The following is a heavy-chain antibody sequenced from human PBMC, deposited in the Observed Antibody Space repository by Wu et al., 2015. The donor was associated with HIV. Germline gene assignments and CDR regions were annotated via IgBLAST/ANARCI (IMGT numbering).Heavy chain of an antibody. CDR2: INPNSAYI. Sequence: QAQLVQSGAEVKRPGASVKVSCKASGYTFIDYFIHWVRQAPGQGLEWMGWINPNSAYINYAQKFQGRVTMTRDTSISTAYMELSRLRSDDTAVYYCARVDRDAFDIWGQGTMVTVSS. CDR3: ARVDRDAFDI. J-gene: IGHJ3*02. CDR1: GYTFIDYF. V-gene: IGHV1-2*02. D-gene: IGHD3-22*01.